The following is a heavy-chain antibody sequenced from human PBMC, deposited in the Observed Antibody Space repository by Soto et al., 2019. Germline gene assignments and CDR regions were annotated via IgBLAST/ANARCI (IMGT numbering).Heavy chain of an antibody. V-gene: IGHV3-9*01. CDR3: AKDRGSGSYAANYYYYGMDV. D-gene: IGHD3-10*01. CDR1: GFTFDDYA. J-gene: IGHJ6*02. CDR2: INWNSGSI. Sequence: EEQLVESGGGLVQPGRSLRLSCAASGFTFDDYAMHWVRQAPGKGLEWVSGINWNSGSIGYADSVKGRFTISRDNAKTPRYLQMNSLRAEDTALYYCAKDRGSGSYAANYYYYGMDVWGQGTTVTVSS.